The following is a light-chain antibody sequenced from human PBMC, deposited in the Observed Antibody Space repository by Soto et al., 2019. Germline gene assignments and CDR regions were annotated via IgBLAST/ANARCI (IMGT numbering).Light chain of an antibody. Sequence: SALTQPASVSGSPGQSITISCPGTSSDVGGYKYVSWYQQHPGKAPKLMIYDVRNRPSGVSNRFSGSKSGNTASLTISGLQAEDEADYYCSSYTSSSTRVFGTGTKVTVL. CDR1: SSDVGGYKY. V-gene: IGLV2-14*03. J-gene: IGLJ1*01. CDR2: DVR. CDR3: SSYTSSSTRV.